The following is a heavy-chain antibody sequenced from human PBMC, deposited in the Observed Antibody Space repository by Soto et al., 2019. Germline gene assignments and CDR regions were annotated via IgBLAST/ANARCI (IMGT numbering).Heavy chain of an antibody. CDR3: ARVGVDSYGLYYYYYYGMDV. Sequence: HPGRSLRLSCAASGFTFSSYAMHWVRQAPGKGLEWVAVISYDGSNKYYADSVKGRFTISRDNSKNTLYLQMNSLRAEDTAVYYCARVGVDSYGLYYYYYYGMDVWGQGTTVTVSS. CDR1: GFTFSSYA. V-gene: IGHV3-30-3*01. D-gene: IGHD5-18*01. CDR2: ISYDGSNK. J-gene: IGHJ6*02.